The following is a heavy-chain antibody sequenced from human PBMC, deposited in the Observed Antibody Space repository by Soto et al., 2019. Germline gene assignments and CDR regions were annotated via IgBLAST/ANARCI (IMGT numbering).Heavy chain of an antibody. CDR1: GGSINNAGYY. V-gene: IGHV4-31*03. D-gene: IGHD2-15*01. CDR3: ARADCSGGIDY. CDR2: IYYSGNT. J-gene: IGHJ4*01. Sequence: QVQLQESGPGLVKPSQTLSLTCTVSGGSINNAGYYWTWIRQHPRKGLEWIGYIYYSGNTFYNPSLKSRVSISVDTSKNQFSLNLTSVTAADTAVFYFARADCSGGIDYWGHGTLVTVSS.